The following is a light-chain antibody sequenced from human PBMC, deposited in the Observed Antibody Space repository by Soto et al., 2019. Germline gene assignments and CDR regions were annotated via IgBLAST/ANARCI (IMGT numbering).Light chain of an antibody. CDR1: QGIGSW. J-gene: IGKJ1*01. CDR3: QQANSFPPT. Sequence: DIQMTQSPSSVSASVGVRVTIACRASQGIGSWLAWYQQKPGKAPKLLIYPASSVQSGVPSRFSGSGFGTDFTLTISSLQPDDFATYYCQQANSFPPTFGLGTKVEFK. V-gene: IGKV1-12*01. CDR2: PAS.